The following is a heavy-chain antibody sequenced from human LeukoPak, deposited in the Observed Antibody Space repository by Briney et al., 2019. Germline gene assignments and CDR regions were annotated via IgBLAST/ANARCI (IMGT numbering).Heavy chain of an antibody. Sequence: GGSLRLSCAASGFTFSSYWMHWVRQAPGKGLVWVSPINSDGSSTSYADSVKGRFTISRDNAKNTLYLQMNSLRAEDTAVYYCARPSSGYYGDDYWGQGTLVTVSS. CDR1: GFTFSSYW. V-gene: IGHV3-74*01. CDR2: INSDGSST. CDR3: ARPSSGYYGDDY. J-gene: IGHJ4*02. D-gene: IGHD3-22*01.